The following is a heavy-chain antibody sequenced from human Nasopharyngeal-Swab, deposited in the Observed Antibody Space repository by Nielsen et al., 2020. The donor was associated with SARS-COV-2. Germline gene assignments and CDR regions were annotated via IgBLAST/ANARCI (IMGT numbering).Heavy chain of an antibody. D-gene: IGHD3-3*01. J-gene: IGHJ6*02. V-gene: IGHV4-34*01. Sequence: SETLSLTCAVYGGSFSVYYWSWIRQTQGKGLEWIGEINHIGSTNYNPSLKSRVTISVDTSKNQFSLKLSSVTAADTAVYYCARVGYDFWSGYYVGYGMDVWGQGTTVTVSS. CDR3: ARVGYDFWSGYYVGYGMDV. CDR1: GGSFSVYY. CDR2: INHIGST.